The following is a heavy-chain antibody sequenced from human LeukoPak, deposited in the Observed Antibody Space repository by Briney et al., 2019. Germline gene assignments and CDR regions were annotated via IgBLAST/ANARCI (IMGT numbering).Heavy chain of an antibody. CDR3: AKDRYYYDSSALQYYFDY. V-gene: IGHV3-30*18. CDR1: GFTFSSYG. J-gene: IGHJ4*02. D-gene: IGHD3-22*01. Sequence: GGSLRLSCAASGFTFSSYGMHWVRQAPGKGLEWVAVISYDGSNKYYADSVKGRFTISRDNSKNTLYLQMNSLRAEDTAVYYCAKDRYYYDSSALQYYFDYWGQGTLVTVSS. CDR2: ISYDGSNK.